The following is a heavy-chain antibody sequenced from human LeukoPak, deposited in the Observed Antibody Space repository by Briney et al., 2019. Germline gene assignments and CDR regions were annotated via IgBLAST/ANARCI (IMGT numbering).Heavy chain of an antibody. V-gene: IGHV3-30*02. CDR3: AKDRGSSGYYSY. CDR2: IWCDGSNV. J-gene: IGHJ4*02. D-gene: IGHD3-22*01. Sequence: GGSLRPSCAASALTCRCMTNWVRQAPGKGLEWVAVIWCDGSNVYYVDSVKGRFTISRDNSKNTLYLQMNSLRAEDTAVYYCAKDRGSSGYYSYWGQGTLVTVSS. CDR1: ALTCRCMT.